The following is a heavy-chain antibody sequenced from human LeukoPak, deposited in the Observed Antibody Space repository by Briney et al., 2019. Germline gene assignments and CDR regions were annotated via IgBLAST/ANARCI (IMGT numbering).Heavy chain of an antibody. Sequence: AGSLRLSCTASGLSFSTSGFNWVRQAPGKGLEWVASIGPTGSDRYHADSIKGRFTISRDNANNFLYLQMNSLRAEDTAVYYCATETNGSHYDYWGQGTLLTVSS. CDR1: GLSFSTSG. D-gene: IGHD1-14*01. V-gene: IGHV3-21*06. J-gene: IGHJ4*02. CDR2: IGPTGSDR. CDR3: ATETNGSHYDY.